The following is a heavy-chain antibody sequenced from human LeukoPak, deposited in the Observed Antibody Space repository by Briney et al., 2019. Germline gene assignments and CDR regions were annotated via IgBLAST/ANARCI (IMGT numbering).Heavy chain of an antibody. J-gene: IGHJ4*02. CDR2: IYHSGST. V-gene: IGHV4-38-2*02. D-gene: IGHD5-24*01. Sequence: SETLSLTCTVSGYSISSGYYWGWIRQPPGKGLEWIGSIYHSGSTYYNPSLKSRVTISVDTSKNQFSLKLRSVTAADTAVYYCARTGRWLQLGFDYWGPGTLVTVSS. CDR1: GYSISSGYY. CDR3: ARTGRWLQLGFDY.